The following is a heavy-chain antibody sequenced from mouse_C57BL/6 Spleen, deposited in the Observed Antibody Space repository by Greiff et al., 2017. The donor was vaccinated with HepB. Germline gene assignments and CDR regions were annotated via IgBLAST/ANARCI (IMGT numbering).Heavy chain of an antibody. Sequence: VQLQQSGAELVRPGASVKLSCKASGYTFTDYYINWVKQRPGQGLEWIARIYPGSGNTYYNEKFKGKATLTAEKSSSTAYMQLSSLTSEDSAVYFCAREVYRNWGQWTLVTVSA. CDR3: AREVYRN. D-gene: IGHD2-14*01. V-gene: IGHV1-76*01. CDR1: GYTFTDYY. J-gene: IGHJ3*01. CDR2: IYPGSGNT.